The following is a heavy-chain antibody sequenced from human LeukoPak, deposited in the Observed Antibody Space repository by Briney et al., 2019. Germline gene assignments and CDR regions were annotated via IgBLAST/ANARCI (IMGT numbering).Heavy chain of an antibody. CDR3: AKSITMIVVVSGFDY. D-gene: IGHD3-22*01. CDR2: INPNSGGT. Sequence: ASVKVSCKASGYTFTSYDINWVRQAPGQGLEWMGWINPNSGGTNYAQKFQGRVTMTRDTSISTAYMELSRLRSDDTAVYYCAKSITMIVVVSGFDYWGQGTLVTVSS. V-gene: IGHV1-2*02. CDR1: GYTFTSYD. J-gene: IGHJ4*02.